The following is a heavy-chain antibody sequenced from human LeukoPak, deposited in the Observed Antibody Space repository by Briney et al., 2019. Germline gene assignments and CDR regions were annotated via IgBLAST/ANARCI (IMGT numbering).Heavy chain of an antibody. CDR1: GFTFSSYA. CDR3: ARDGGLGYSSSWYEGSFDY. V-gene: IGHV3-30-3*01. CDR2: ISYDGSNK. Sequence: GRSLRLSCAASGFTFSSYAMHWGRQAPGKGLEWVALISYDGSNKYYADSVKGRFTISRDNSKNTLYLQMNSLRAEDTAVYYCARDGGLGYSSSWYEGSFDYWGQGTLVTVSS. J-gene: IGHJ4*02. D-gene: IGHD6-13*01.